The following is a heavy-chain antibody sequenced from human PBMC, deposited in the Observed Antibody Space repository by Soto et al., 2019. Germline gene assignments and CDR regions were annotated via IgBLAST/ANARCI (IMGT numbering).Heavy chain of an antibody. D-gene: IGHD6-6*01. J-gene: IGHJ4*02. CDR3: ARGRVYSSSSEAFY. CDR1: GFTFSSYA. V-gene: IGHV3-30-3*01. Sequence: QVQLVESGVGVVQPGRSLRLSRAASGFTFSSYAMHWVREAPGKGLEWVAVISYDGSNTYYADSVKGRFTISRDNSKNTLYLQMNSLRAEDTAVYYCARGRVYSSSSEAFYWGQGTLVTVSS. CDR2: ISYDGSNT.